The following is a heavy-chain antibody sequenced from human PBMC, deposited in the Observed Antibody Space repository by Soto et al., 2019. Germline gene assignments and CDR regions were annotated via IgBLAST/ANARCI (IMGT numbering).Heavy chain of an antibody. J-gene: IGHJ6*02. CDR1: GGSLCGQY. CDR2: INHSGST. D-gene: IGHD6-13*01. CDR3: ARGRYSSSWAGYYYGMDG. V-gene: IGHV4-34*01. Sequence: PSETRSLHCPVDGGSLCGQYWTWLRQPPGMGLEWSGEINHSGSTNYNPSRKSRVTISVDTSKNQFSLKLSSVTAADTAVYYCARGRYSSSWAGYYYGMDGWGQGTTVTAP.